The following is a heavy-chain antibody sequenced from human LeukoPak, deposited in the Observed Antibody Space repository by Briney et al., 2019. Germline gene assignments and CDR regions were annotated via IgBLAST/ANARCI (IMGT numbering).Heavy chain of an antibody. J-gene: IGHJ4*02. D-gene: IGHD6-6*01. Sequence: PGRSLRLSCAASGFTFSSYAMHWVRQAPGKGLEWVAVISYDGSNKYYADSVKGRFTISRDNSKNTLYLQMNSLRAEDTAVYYCARDSGPLIAARNYFDYWGQGTLVTVSS. CDR1: GFTFSSYA. CDR3: ARDSGPLIAARNYFDY. V-gene: IGHV3-30-3*01. CDR2: ISYDGSNK.